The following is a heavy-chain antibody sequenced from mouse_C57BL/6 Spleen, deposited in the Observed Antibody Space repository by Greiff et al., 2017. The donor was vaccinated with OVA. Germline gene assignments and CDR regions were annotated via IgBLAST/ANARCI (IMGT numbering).Heavy chain of an antibody. CDR1: GYSFTGYF. Sequence: EVQLQQSGPELVKPGDSVKISCKASGYSFTGYFMNWVMQSHGKSLEWIGRINPYNGDTFYNQKFKGKATLTVDKSSSTAHMELRSLTSEDSAVYYCAREGLRRDLLFDYWGQGTTLTVSS. CDR2: INPYNGDT. CDR3: AREGLRRDLLFDY. J-gene: IGHJ2*01. V-gene: IGHV1-20*01. D-gene: IGHD2-2*01.